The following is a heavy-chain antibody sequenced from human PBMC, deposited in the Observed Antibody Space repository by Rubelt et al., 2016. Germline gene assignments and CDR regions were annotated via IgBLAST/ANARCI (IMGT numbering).Heavy chain of an antibody. Sequence: QLQLQESGPGLVKPSETLSLTCTVSGGSISSSSFYWGWIRQPPGKGLEWIGSIYYSGGTYYNPSLKGRVPIAVDTSKNQFALKWSSGTAADTAVYYGARAWGKSAYNWFDPWGQGTLVTVSS. V-gene: IGHV4-39*01. CDR2: IYYSGGT. J-gene: IGHJ5*02. D-gene: IGHD7-27*01. CDR1: GGSISSSSFY. CDR3: ARAWGKSAYNWFDP.